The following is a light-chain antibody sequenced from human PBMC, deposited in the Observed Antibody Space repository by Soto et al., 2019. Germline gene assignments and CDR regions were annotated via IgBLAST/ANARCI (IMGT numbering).Light chain of an antibody. Sequence: DIQMTQSPSSLSASVGDRVTITCRASQSIKNYLNWYQQKPGKAPKLLIYAASSLQSGVPSRFSGSGSGTDFTLTISSLQPDDFATYYCQQSYSTPWTFGQGTKLEIK. J-gene: IGKJ2*02. CDR1: QSIKNY. V-gene: IGKV1-39*01. CDR2: AAS. CDR3: QQSYSTPWT.